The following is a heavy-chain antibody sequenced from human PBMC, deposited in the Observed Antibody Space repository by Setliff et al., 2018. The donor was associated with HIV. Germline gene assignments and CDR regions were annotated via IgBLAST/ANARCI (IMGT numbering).Heavy chain of an antibody. Sequence: PSETLSLTCAVYGGSFSDYSWSWIRQPPGKGLEWIGEISYSGSTNYNPSLKSRVTISIDTSKNQFSLNLASVTAADTAVYYCTRRFEKWLAFDYWGQGTLVTVSS. D-gene: IGHD6-19*01. V-gene: IGHV4-34*01. CDR1: GGSFSDYS. CDR3: TRRFEKWLAFDY. J-gene: IGHJ4*02. CDR2: ISYSGST.